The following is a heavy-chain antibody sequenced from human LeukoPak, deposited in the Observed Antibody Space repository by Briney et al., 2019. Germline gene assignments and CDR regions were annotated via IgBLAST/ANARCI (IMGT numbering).Heavy chain of an antibody. J-gene: IGHJ4*02. CDR1: VGSSRGYY. Sequence: SETLSLTCALYVGSSRGYYGSWIPQPPGKGLEWSGEINHSGSTNYNPSLKSRVTISVDTSKNQFSLKLSSVTAADTAVYYCARSYYYGSGSYPFDYWGQGTLVTVSS. V-gene: IGHV4-34*01. CDR3: ARSYYYGSGSYPFDY. D-gene: IGHD3-10*01. CDR2: INHSGST.